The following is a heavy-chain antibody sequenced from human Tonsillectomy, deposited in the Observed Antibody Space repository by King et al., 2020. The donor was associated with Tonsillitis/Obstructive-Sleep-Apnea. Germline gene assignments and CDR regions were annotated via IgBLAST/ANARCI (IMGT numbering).Heavy chain of an antibody. CDR2: INHRGST. D-gene: IGHD6-6*01. J-gene: IGHJ5*02. CDR3: ARMEISLYGSSSRDWFDP. Sequence: VQLQQWGAGLLKPSETLSLTCAVYGGSFSDYYWSWIRQPPGKGLEWIGEINHRGSTNYNPSLKSRVTMSVDTSKNQFSLTLSSVTAADTAVYYCARMEISLYGSSSRDWFDPWRQGTLVTVSS. V-gene: IGHV4-34*01. CDR1: GGSFSDYY.